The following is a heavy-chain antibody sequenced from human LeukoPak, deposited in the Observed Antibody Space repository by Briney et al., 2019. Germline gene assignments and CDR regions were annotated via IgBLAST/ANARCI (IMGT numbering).Heavy chain of an antibody. Sequence: GGSLRLSCAASEFTFSSYAMNWVRQAPGKGLKWVAGISSGDRTFHAESVKGRFTISRDKSKDTLYLQMNSLRAEDTAVYYCAKDATASPYFHWFDNWGQGTQVIVSS. J-gene: IGHJ4*02. V-gene: IGHV3-23*01. CDR2: ISSGDRT. D-gene: IGHD3-9*01. CDR3: AKDATASPYFHWFDN. CDR1: EFTFSSYA.